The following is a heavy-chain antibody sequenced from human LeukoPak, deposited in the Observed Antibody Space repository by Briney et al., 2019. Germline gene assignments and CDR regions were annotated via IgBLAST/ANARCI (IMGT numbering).Heavy chain of an antibody. Sequence: PEPSVKVSCKASGYTFTSYDINWVRQATGQGLEWMGWMNPNRGKTGYAQKFQGRVSMTRDTSINTAYMELTRLRSEDSAVYFCARRADQYDRSCYQHWGQGTLVTVSS. D-gene: IGHD3-22*01. CDR2: MNPNRGKT. CDR3: ARRADQYDRSCYQH. V-gene: IGHV1-8*01. CDR1: GYTFTSYD. J-gene: IGHJ4*02.